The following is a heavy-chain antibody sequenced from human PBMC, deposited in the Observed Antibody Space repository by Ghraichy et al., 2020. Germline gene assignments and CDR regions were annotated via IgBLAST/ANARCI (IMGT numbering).Heavy chain of an antibody. D-gene: IGHD3-10*01. J-gene: IGHJ4*02. V-gene: IGHV3-23*01. CDR2: ISGSGGST. CDR1: GFTFSSYA. Sequence: ESLNISCAASGFTFSSYAMSWVRQAPGKGLEWVSAISGSGGSTYYADSVKGRFTISRDNSKNTLYLQMNSLRAEDTAVYYCAKIIWFGELLYPIDYWGQGTLVTVSS. CDR3: AKIIWFGELLYPIDY.